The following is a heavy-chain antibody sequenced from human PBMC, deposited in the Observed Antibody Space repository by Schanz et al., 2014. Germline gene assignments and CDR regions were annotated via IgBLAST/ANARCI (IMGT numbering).Heavy chain of an antibody. CDR1: GFSFSDYS. CDR2: LSGGSSYI. Sequence: EVQLVESGGGLVKPGGSLRLSCAASGFSFSDYSMSWVRQAPGKGLEWVSSLSGGSSYIFYADSVKGRFTISRDNARYSLYLVMNSLRAYDTAVSYCARGSARQLVHWFDPWGQGTLVTVSS. V-gene: IGHV3-21*01. J-gene: IGHJ5*02. D-gene: IGHD6-13*01. CDR3: ARGSARQLVHWFDP.